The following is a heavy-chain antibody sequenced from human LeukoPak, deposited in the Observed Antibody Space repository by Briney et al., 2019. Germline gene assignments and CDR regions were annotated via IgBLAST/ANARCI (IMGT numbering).Heavy chain of an antibody. V-gene: IGHV3-48*01. J-gene: IGHJ6*03. CDR3: ARDGLYYYYMDV. CDR1: GFTFSSYS. CDR2: ISSSSSTI. Sequence: GGSLRLSCAASGFTFSSYSMNWVRQAPGKGLEWVSYISSSSSTIYYADSVKGRFTISRDNAKNSLYLQMNSLRAEDTAVYYRARDGLYYYYMDVWGKGTTVTVSS.